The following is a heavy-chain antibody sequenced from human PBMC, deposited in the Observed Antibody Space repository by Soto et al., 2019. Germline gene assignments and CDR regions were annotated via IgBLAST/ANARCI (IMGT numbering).Heavy chain of an antibody. CDR2: ISSSTSTI. J-gene: IGHJ4*02. Sequence: EVQLVESGGGLVQPGGSLRLSCAASGFTFSSYSMNWVRQAPGKGLEWVSYISSSTSTIYYADSVKGRFTISRDNAKHALYLQMYSLRAEDTAVYYCATDEGSSPLDYWGQGTLVTVSS. CDR1: GFTFSSYS. CDR3: ATDEGSSPLDY. D-gene: IGHD2-15*01. V-gene: IGHV3-48*01.